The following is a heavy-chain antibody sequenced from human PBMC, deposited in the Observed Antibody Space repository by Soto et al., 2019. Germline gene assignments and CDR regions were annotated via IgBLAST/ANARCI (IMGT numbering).Heavy chain of an antibody. J-gene: IGHJ6*02. CDR2: IDSTGGT. D-gene: IGHD3-10*01. V-gene: IGHV4-59*08. CDR1: DDSSSNYK. Sequence: QVQLQESGPGLVKPSETLSLTCTVSDDSSSNYKWSWIRQPPGRRLEWIGYIDSTGGTSYNPSIQSRVTISIDPSTKQFFLKLSSGTAADTAVYYCVRQGFGRLHGLVDVWGQGTTVTVSS. CDR3: VRQGFGRLHGLVDV.